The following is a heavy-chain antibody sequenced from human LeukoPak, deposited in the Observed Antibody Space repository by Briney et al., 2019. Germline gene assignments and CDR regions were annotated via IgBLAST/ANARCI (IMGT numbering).Heavy chain of an antibody. CDR2: ISYDGSNK. CDR3: AKDFHDY. J-gene: IGHJ4*02. Sequence: GGSLRLSCAASGFTFSSYWMSWVRQAPGKGLEWVAVISYDGSNKYYADSVKGRFTISRDNSKNTLYLQMNRLRAEDTAVYYCAKDFHDYWGQGTLVTVSS. V-gene: IGHV3-30*18. CDR1: GFTFSSYW.